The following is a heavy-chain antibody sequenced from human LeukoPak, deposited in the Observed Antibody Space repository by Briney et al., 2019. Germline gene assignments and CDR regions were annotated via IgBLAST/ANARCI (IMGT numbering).Heavy chain of an antibody. CDR3: TRGVPATISGWYFDL. CDR2: IGSRGTT. V-gene: IGHV3-48*01. Sequence: PGGSLRLSCAGSGFNFIDYSMNWVRQAPGKGLEWISYIGSRGTTYYADSVKGRFTISRDNARNSLYLQGDSLTAADTAVYYCTRGVPATISGWYFDLWGRGTLVTVSS. CDR1: GFNFIDYS. J-gene: IGHJ2*01. D-gene: IGHD3-9*01.